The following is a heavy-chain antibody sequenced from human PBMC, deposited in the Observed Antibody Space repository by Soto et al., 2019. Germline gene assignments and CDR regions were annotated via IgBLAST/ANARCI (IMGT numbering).Heavy chain of an antibody. CDR2: TYHSGST. V-gene: IGHV4-34*01. J-gene: IGHJ4*02. Sequence: SETLSLTCAVYGGSLSGNYWGWIRQPPGKGLEWIGRTYHSGSTYYNPSLKSRVTISVDTSKNQFSLKLSSVTAADTAVYYCARLRREYTMIVGIFDYWGQGTLVTVSS. D-gene: IGHD3-22*01. CDR3: ARLRREYTMIVGIFDY. CDR1: GGSLSGNY.